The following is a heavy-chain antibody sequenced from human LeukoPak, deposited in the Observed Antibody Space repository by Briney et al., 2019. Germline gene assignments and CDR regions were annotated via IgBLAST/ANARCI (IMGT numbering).Heavy chain of an antibody. CDR1: GGSFSGYY. Sequence: KPSETLSLTCAVYGGSFSGYYWSWIRQPPGKGLEWIGEINHSGSTNYNPSLKSRVTISVDTSKNQFSLKLSSVTAADTAVYYCASLRVYSSGWYKPCYFDYWGQGTLVTVSS. CDR3: ASLRVYSSGWYKPCYFDY. J-gene: IGHJ4*02. D-gene: IGHD6-19*01. CDR2: INHSGST. V-gene: IGHV4-34*01.